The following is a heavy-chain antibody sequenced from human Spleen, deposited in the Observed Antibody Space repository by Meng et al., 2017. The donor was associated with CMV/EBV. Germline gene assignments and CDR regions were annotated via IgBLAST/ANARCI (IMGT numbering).Heavy chain of an antibody. D-gene: IGHD2/OR15-2a*01. CDR1: GYSFTHHY. V-gene: IGHV1-46*01. CDR2: INPSSGST. J-gene: IGHJ4*02. Sequence: SVEVSCRANGYSFTHHYIHWVRQAPGQGLEWMGMINPSSGSTTYSQKFQGRVTLTRDTSTSTVHMVLRSDDTAVYYCARESQYYFDYWGQGTLVTVSS. CDR3: ARESQYYFDY.